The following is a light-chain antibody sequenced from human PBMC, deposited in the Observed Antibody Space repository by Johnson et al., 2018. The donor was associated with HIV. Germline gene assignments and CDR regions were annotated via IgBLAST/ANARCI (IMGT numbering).Light chain of an antibody. Sequence: QSVLTQPPSVSAAPGQKVTISCSGSSSNIGNNYVSWYQQLPGTAPKLLIYENNKRPSGIPDRFSGSKSGTSSTLGITGLQTGYEADYYFGRWDDSLSTYVFGTGTKVTVL. CDR3: GRWDDSLSTYV. CDR1: SSNIGNNY. CDR2: ENN. J-gene: IGLJ1*01. V-gene: IGLV1-51*02.